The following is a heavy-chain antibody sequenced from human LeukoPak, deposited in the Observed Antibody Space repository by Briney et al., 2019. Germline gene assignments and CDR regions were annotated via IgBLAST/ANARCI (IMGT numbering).Heavy chain of an antibody. CDR1: GYIFTSYG. Sequence: ASVKVSCKASGYIFTSYGISWVRQAPGQGLEWMGIINPSGGSTSYAQKFQGRVTMTRDMSTSTVYMELSSLRSEDTAVYYCARGGIGYSGYDLDYWGQGTLVTVSS. CDR3: ARGGIGYSGYDLDY. CDR2: INPSGGST. J-gene: IGHJ4*02. D-gene: IGHD5-12*01. V-gene: IGHV1-46*01.